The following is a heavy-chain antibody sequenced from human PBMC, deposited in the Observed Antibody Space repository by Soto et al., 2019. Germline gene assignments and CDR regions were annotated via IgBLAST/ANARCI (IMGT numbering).Heavy chain of an antibody. CDR2: ISGSGGST. J-gene: IGHJ1*01. CDR3: AKEGAQQPVSGYFQQ. Sequence: HPGGSLRLSCAASGFTFSSYAMSWVRQAPGKGQEWVSAISGSGGSTYYADSVMGRFTISRDNSKNTLYLQMNSLRAEDTAVYYCAKEGAQQPVSGYFQQWGKGTLVSVPS. V-gene: IGHV3-23*01. CDR1: GFTFSSYA. D-gene: IGHD6-13*01.